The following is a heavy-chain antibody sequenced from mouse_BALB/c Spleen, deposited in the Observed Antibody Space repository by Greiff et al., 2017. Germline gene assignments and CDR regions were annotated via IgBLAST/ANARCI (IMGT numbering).Heavy chain of an antibody. J-gene: IGHJ3*01. D-gene: IGHD1-1*02. CDR2: ISDGGSYT. V-gene: IGHV5-4*02. Sequence: EVKLVESGGGLVKPGGSLKLSCAASGFTFSDYYMYWVRQTPEKRLEWVATISDGGSYTYYPDSVKGRFTISRDNAKNNLYLQMSSLKSEDTAMYYCARVPGSYWIAYWGKGTLVTV. CDR1: GFTFSDYY. CDR3: ARVPGSYWIAY.